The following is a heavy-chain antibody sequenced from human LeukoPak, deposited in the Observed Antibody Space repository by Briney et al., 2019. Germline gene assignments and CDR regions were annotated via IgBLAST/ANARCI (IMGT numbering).Heavy chain of an antibody. Sequence: VGSLRLSCVASGFTFSGYEMNWVRQAPGKGLEWVSYISSSGYTIYYADSVKGRFTVSRDNAKNSLYLQMNSLRAEDMAVHFCARSRSIAGDGFAVWGQGTMVTVSS. CDR2: ISSSGYTI. D-gene: IGHD2-21*01. CDR3: ARSRSIAGDGFAV. V-gene: IGHV3-48*03. CDR1: GFTFSGYE. J-gene: IGHJ3*01.